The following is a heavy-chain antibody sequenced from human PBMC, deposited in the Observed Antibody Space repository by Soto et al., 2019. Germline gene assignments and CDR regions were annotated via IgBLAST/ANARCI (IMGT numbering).Heavy chain of an antibody. Sequence: QVQLQESGPGLVKPSGTLSLTCAVSGGSISSSNWWSWVRQPPGKGLEWIGEIYHSGSTNYNPSLKTIVTISVYKSKNQFSLKLSSVTAADTAVYYCARANTVAGTFFMIGMDVWGQGTTVTVSS. D-gene: IGHD6-19*01. CDR2: IYHSGST. V-gene: IGHV4-4*02. CDR1: GGSISSSNW. CDR3: ARANTVAGTFFMIGMDV. J-gene: IGHJ6*02.